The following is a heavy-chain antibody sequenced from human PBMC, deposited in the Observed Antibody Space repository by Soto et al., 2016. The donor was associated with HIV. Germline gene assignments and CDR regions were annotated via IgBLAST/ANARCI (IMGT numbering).Heavy chain of an antibody. CDR2: IYSGGST. CDR3: ARGGNSEDDAFDI. D-gene: IGHD2-21*02. Sequence: EVRLVESGGGLVQPGGSLRLSCAASGIDVSNNYMSWVRQAPGKGLEWVSVIYSGGSTYYADSVKGRFTISRDNSKNTLYLQMNSLRAEDTAVYYCARGGNSEDDAFDIWGQGDNGHRLF. CDR1: GIDVSNNY. J-gene: IGHJ3*02. V-gene: IGHV3-66*01.